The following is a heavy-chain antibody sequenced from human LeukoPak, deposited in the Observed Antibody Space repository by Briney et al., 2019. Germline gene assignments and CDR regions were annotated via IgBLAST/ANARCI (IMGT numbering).Heavy chain of an antibody. CDR1: GFTFSDYY. J-gene: IGHJ4*02. Sequence: TGGSLRLSCAASGFTFSDYYMRWIRQAPGKGLEWVSYISSSSSYTNYADSVKGRFTISRDNAKNSLYLQMNSLRAEDTAVYYCARDGVDYCSGGSCYGYWGQGTLVTVSS. V-gene: IGHV3-11*06. CDR3: ARDGVDYCSGGSCYGY. D-gene: IGHD2-15*01. CDR2: ISSSSSYT.